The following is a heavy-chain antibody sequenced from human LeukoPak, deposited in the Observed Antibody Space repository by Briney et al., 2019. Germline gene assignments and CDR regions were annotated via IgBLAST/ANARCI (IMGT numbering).Heavy chain of an antibody. CDR1: GFTFSSYS. J-gene: IGHJ6*03. Sequence: GGSLRLSCAASGFTFSSYSMNWVRQAPGKGLEWVSSISSSSSYIYYADSVKGRFTISRDNAKNSLYLQMNSLRAEGTAVYYCAREVGQQQFIDYYYYYMDVWGKGPTVTVSS. D-gene: IGHD6-13*01. CDR3: AREVGQQQFIDYYYYYMDV. V-gene: IGHV3-21*01. CDR2: ISSSSSYI.